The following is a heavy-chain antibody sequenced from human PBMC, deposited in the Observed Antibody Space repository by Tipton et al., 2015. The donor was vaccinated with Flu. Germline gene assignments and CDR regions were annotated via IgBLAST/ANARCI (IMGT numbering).Heavy chain of an antibody. V-gene: IGHV3-7*01. Sequence: GSLRLSCAASGFSFSRHWMKWGRQAPGKGLEWVANIKEDGSEKYYVDSVKARFTISRDNAKNSLYLQMSSLRAEDTAVYYCVRDDGSTSVDYWGQGTLVSVSS. CDR2: IKEDGSEK. J-gene: IGHJ4*02. CDR1: GFSFSRHW. CDR3: VRDDGSTSVDY. D-gene: IGHD3-10*01.